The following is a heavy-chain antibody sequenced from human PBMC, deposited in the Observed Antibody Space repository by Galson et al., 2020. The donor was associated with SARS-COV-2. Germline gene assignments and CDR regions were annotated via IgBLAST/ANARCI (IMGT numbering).Heavy chain of an antibody. CDR1: GGSISIGGYS. Sequence: ASETLSLTCAVSGGSISIGGYSWNWIRQPLGKGLEWIGDIYHTGSIYYNPSLKSRVTISVDRSKNQLSLNLSSVTAADTAVYYCARGGTMVRGVVAFDSWGQETLVTVSS. D-gene: IGHD3-10*01. V-gene: IGHV4-30-2*01. CDR2: IYHTGSI. CDR3: ARGGTMVRGVVAFDS. J-gene: IGHJ4*02.